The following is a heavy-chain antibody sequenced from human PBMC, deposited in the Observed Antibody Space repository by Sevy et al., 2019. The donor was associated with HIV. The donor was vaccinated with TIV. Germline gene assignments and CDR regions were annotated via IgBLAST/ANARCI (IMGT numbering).Heavy chain of an antibody. CDR1: SESFRRYY. CDR3: ASDSGTYTYYFDY. CDR2: INHSGTT. J-gene: IGHJ4*02. V-gene: IGHV4-34*01. Sequence: SETLSLTCAVYSESFRRYYWNWIRQSPEKGLEWIGEINHSGTTNYNPSLKSRVTISVDPSGNQFSLKLNSVTAADTAVYYCASDSGTYTYYFDYWGQGTPVTVSS. D-gene: IGHD1-26*01.